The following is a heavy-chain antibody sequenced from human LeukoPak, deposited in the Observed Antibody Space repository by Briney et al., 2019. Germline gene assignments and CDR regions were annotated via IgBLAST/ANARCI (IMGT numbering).Heavy chain of an antibody. CDR2: IYYSGST. CDR3: ARGER. Sequence: KPSETLSLTCTVSGGSISSYYWSWIRQPPGKGLEWIGYIYYSGSTYYNPSLKSRVTISVDTSKNQFSLKLSSVTAADTAVYYCARGERWGQGTLVTVSS. J-gene: IGHJ4*02. CDR1: GGSISSYY. V-gene: IGHV4-59*08. D-gene: IGHD1-1*01.